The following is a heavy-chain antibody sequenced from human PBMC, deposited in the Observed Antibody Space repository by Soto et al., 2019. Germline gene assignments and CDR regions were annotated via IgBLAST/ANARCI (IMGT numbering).Heavy chain of an antibody. CDR2: IIPLFRTA. V-gene: IGHV1-69*12. Sequence: QVQLVQSGAEMKEPGSSVKVSCKTSGGTFSSSAISWLRQAPGQGLEWMGGIIPLFRTADYAQKFQGRVTIAADESTSTAYMELSILRSEDTAVYYCARDNDRLQLGGNYYYILDVWGQGTTITVSS. D-gene: IGHD4-4*01. J-gene: IGHJ6*02. CDR1: GGTFSSSA. CDR3: ARDNDRLQLGGNYYYILDV.